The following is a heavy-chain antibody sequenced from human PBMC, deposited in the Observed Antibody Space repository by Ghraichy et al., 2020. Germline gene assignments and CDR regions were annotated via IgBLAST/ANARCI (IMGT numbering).Heavy chain of an antibody. CDR1: GGSFSGYY. Sequence: SETLSLTCAVYGGSFSGYYWSWIRQPPGKGLEWIGEINHSGSTNYNPSLKSRVTISVDTSKNQFSLKLSSVTAADTAVYYCARTGGSSSSGVDYWGQGTLVTVSS. D-gene: IGHD6-6*01. J-gene: IGHJ4*02. CDR2: INHSGST. CDR3: ARTGGSSSSGVDY. V-gene: IGHV4-34*01.